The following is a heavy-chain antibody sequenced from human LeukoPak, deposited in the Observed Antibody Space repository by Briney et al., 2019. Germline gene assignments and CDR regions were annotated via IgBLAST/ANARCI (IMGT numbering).Heavy chain of an antibody. CDR1: GGSISSSSYY. CDR2: IYYSGST. D-gene: IGHD3-10*01. CDR3: ARHSGYYYGSGSYYNGARRGYFDY. Sequence: PSETLSLTCTVSGGSISSSSYYWGWIRQPPGKGLEWIGSIYYSGSTYYNPSLKSRVTISVDTSKNQFSLKLSSVTAADTAVYYCARHSGYYYGSGSYYNGARRGYFDYWGQGTLVTVSS. J-gene: IGHJ4*02. V-gene: IGHV4-39*01.